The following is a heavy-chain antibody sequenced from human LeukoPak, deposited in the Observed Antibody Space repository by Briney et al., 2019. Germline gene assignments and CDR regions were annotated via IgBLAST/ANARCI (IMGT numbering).Heavy chain of an antibody. CDR1: GFTFSTYG. V-gene: IGHV3-30*18. J-gene: IGHJ3*01. Sequence: GRSLRLSCAASGFTFSTYGMHWVRQAPGKGLEWVAVVLFDGSRKYYEDSVKGRFTISRDNSKNTLYLQMSSLRPEDTAMFYCAKPWRPNGDYHAFDFWGQGTMVTVSS. D-gene: IGHD4-17*01. CDR2: VLFDGSRK. CDR3: AKPWRPNGDYHAFDF.